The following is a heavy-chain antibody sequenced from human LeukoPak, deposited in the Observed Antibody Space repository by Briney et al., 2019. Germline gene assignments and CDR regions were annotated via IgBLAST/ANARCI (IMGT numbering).Heavy chain of an antibody. Sequence: PPETLSLTCTVSGGSISSYYWSWIRQPPGKGLEWIGHIYYSGSSNYNPSLKSRVTISVDTSKNQFSLKLSSVTAADTAVYYCASVTVTTLKFDYWGQGTLVTVSS. V-gene: IGHV4-59*01. CDR1: GGSISSYY. D-gene: IGHD4-17*01. CDR2: IYYSGSS. CDR3: ASVTVTTLKFDY. J-gene: IGHJ4*02.